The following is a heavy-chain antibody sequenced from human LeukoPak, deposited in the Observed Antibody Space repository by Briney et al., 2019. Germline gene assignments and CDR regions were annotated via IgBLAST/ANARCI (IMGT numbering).Heavy chain of an antibody. V-gene: IGHV1-2*02. D-gene: IGHD4-17*01. CDR2: INPNSGGT. CDR1: GYTFTGYY. J-gene: IGHJ4*02. Sequence: EASVKVSCKASGYTFTGYYMHWVRQAPGQGLEWMGWINPNSGGTNYAQKFQGRVTMTRDTSISTAYMELSRLRSDDTAVYYCARGEHDYRDHDFDYWGQGTLVTVSS. CDR3: ARGEHDYRDHDFDY.